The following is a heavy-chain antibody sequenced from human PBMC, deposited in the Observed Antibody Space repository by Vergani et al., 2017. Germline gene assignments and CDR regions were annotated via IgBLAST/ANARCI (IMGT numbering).Heavy chain of an antibody. Sequence: QVQLQQWGAGLLKPSETLSLTCAVYGGSFSGYYWSWIRQPPGKGLEWIGEINHSGSTNYNPSLKSRVTISVDTSKNQFSLKLSSVTAADTAVYYCAREFYYDILTRMRGWFDPWGQGTLVTVSS. J-gene: IGHJ5*02. CDR2: INHSGST. CDR3: AREFYYDILTRMRGWFDP. CDR1: GGSFSGYY. V-gene: IGHV4-34*01. D-gene: IGHD3-9*01.